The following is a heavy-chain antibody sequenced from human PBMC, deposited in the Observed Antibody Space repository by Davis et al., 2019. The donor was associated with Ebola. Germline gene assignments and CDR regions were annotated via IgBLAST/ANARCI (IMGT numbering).Heavy chain of an antibody. CDR2: INYSGST. D-gene: IGHD3-3*01. CDR3: ARGRNITIFGAVVKRRNWFDP. Sequence: PSETLSLTCTVSGGSVSSGTYYWAWIRQAPGMGLEWIAEINYSGSTNYNPSLKSRVTISIDTSKNEFSLNATSVTAADTAVYYCARGRNITIFGAVVKRRNWFDPWGQGTQVIVSP. V-gene: IGHV4-39*07. CDR1: GGSVSSGTYY. J-gene: IGHJ5*02.